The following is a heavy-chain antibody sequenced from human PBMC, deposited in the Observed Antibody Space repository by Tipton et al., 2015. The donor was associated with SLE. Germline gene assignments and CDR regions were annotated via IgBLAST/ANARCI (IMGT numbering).Heavy chain of an antibody. CDR3: AREGAYYGGNSFDY. D-gene: IGHD4-23*01. Sequence: GLVKPSETLSLTCTVSGGSISSYYWSWIRQPPGKGLEWIGYIYYSGSTNYNPSLKSRVTISVDTSKNQFSLKLSSVTAADTAAYYCAREGAYYGGNSFDYWGQGTLVTVSS. CDR1: GGSISSYY. V-gene: IGHV4-59*01. CDR2: IYYSGST. J-gene: IGHJ4*02.